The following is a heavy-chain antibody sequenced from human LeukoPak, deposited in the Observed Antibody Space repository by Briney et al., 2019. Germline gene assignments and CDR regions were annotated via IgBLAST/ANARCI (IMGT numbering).Heavy chain of an antibody. CDR3: ASCLYCSGGSCYSGVYYYYYGMDV. J-gene: IGHJ6*02. D-gene: IGHD2-15*01. CDR2: INHSGST. CDR1: GGSFSGYY. V-gene: IGHV4-34*01. Sequence: SETLSLTCAVYGGSFSGYYWSWIRQPPGKGLEWIGEINHSGSTNYNPSLKSRVTISVDTSENQFSLKLSSVTAADTAVYYCASCLYCSGGSCYSGVYYYYYGMDVWGQGTTVTVSS.